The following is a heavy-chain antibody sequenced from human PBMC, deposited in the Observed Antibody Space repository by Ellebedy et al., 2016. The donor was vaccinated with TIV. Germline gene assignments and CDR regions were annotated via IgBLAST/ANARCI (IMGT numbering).Heavy chain of an antibody. V-gene: IGHV1-8*01. CDR3: ARGLLGGGKKTYYDFWSGYYSGYYYGMDV. CDR1: GYTFTSYD. Sequence: AASVKVSCKASGYTFTSYDINWARQATGQGLEWMGWMNPNSGNTGYAQKFQGRVTMTRNTSISTAYMELSSLRSEDTAVYYCARGLLGGGKKTYYDFWSGYYSGYYYGMDVWGQGTTVTVSS. J-gene: IGHJ6*02. D-gene: IGHD3-3*01. CDR2: MNPNSGNT.